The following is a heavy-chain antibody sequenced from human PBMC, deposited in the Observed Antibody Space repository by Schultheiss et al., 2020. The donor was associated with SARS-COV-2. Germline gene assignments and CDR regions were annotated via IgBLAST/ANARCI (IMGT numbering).Heavy chain of an antibody. CDR1: GGSISSYY. CDR3: ARRYCGSTSSNSHRDAFDI. V-gene: IGHV4-59*01. D-gene: IGHD2-2*02. Sequence: SQTLSLTCTVSGGSISSYYWSWIRQPPGKGLEWIGYIYYSGSTNYNPSLKSRVTISVDTSTNQFSLKLSSVTAADTAVYYCARRYCGSTSSNSHRDAFDIWGQGTMVTVSS. J-gene: IGHJ3*02. CDR2: IYYSGST.